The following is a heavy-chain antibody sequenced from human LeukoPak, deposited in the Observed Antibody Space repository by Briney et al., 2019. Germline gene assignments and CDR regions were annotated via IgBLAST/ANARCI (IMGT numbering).Heavy chain of an antibody. CDR1: GFTVSSNH. V-gene: IGHV3-53*01. Sequence: PGGSLRLSCAASGFTVSSNHMSWVRQAPGKGLEWVSVIYSGGSTDYADSVKGRFTISRDNLKNTLYLQMNSLRAEDTAVYYCAKDLLYSSSWYYFDYWGQGTLVTVSS. CDR2: IYSGGST. J-gene: IGHJ4*02. D-gene: IGHD6-13*01. CDR3: AKDLLYSSSWYYFDY.